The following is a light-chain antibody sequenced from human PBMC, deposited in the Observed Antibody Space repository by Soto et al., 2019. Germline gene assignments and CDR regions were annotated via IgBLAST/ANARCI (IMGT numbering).Light chain of an antibody. V-gene: IGKV3D-20*01. CDR3: QQYAHSPLA. CDR1: QSVSSSY. Sequence: EIVLTQSPGTLSFSPGERATLTCMASQSVSSSYLAWFQQKPGLAPRLLIYDVSTRATGIPDRFSGSGSGTDFTLTITRLEPEDFAVYYCQQYAHSPLAFGGGTKVDI. J-gene: IGKJ4*01. CDR2: DVS.